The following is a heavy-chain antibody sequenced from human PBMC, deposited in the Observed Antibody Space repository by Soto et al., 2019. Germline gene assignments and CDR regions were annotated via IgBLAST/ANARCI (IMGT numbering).Heavy chain of an antibody. CDR3: SRDVVVGAKALNY. CDR1: EFTFSTYA. D-gene: IGHD2-15*01. Sequence: GVSLRLSCAASEFTFSTYAMTWVRQAPGRGLQWVATISDSGDITYYADSVKGRSTISRDNAKNSLYLQMNSLRVEDTAVYFCSRDVVVGAKALNYWGQGALVTVSS. V-gene: IGHV3-23*01. J-gene: IGHJ4*02. CDR2: ISDSGDIT.